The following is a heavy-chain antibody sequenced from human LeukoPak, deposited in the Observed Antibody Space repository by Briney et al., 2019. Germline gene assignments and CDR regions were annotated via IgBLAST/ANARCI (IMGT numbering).Heavy chain of an antibody. CDR3: TRVDYDDSSGYYEV. J-gene: IGHJ4*03. V-gene: IGHV1-2*02. D-gene: IGHD3-22*01. Sequence: ASVKVSCKASGYSFNSQGMNWVRQAPGQGLEWMGWINPNSGGTNYAPKFQGRVTMTRDTSLSPAHPDLSRLRSDDPALYYCTRVDYDDSSGYYEVWGQGALVTVSS. CDR2: INPNSGGT. CDR1: GYSFNSQG.